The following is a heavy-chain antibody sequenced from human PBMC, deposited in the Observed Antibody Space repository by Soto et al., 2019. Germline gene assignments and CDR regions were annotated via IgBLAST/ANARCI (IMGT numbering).Heavy chain of an antibody. CDR1: GFTFSSYG. D-gene: IGHD6-13*01. J-gene: IGHJ4*02. V-gene: IGHV3-33*01. CDR3: ARDPVIAAAGAFDY. CDR2: IWYDGSNK. Sequence: QVQVVESGGGVVQPGRSLRLSCAASGFTFSSYGMHWVRQAPGKGLEWVAVIWYDGSNKYYADSVKGRFTISRDNSKKTLYLQMNSLRAEDTAVYYCARDPVIAAAGAFDYWGQGTLVTVSS.